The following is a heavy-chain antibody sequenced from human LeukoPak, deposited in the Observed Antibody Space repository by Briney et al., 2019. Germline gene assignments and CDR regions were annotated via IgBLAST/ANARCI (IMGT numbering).Heavy chain of an antibody. CDR1: GFTVSSNY. V-gene: IGHV3-53*01. CDR2: IYSGGST. CDR3: ARGWQKGFFDY. Sequence: GGSLRLSCAASGFTVSSNYMSWVRQAPGKGLEWVSVIYSGGSTYYADSVRGRFTISRDNSKDTLYLQMNSLRAEDTAVYYCARGWQKGFFDYWGQGTLVTVSS. J-gene: IGHJ4*02.